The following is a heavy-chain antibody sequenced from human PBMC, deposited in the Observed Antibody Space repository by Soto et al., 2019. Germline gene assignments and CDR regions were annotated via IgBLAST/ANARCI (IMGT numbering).Heavy chain of an antibody. Sequence: SVKVSCKASGYTFTSYGISWVRQAPGQGLEWMGRIIPILGIANYAQKFQGRVTITADKSTSTAYMELSSLRSEDTAVYYCARGYYYGSGSKSRYYYGMDVWGQGTTVTVSS. CDR3: ARGYYYGSGSKSRYYYGMDV. CDR2: IIPILGIA. CDR1: GYTFTSYG. V-gene: IGHV1-69*04. J-gene: IGHJ6*02. D-gene: IGHD3-10*01.